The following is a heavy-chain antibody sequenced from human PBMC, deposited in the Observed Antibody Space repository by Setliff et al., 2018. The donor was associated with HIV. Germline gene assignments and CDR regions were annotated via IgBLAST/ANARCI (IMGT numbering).Heavy chain of an antibody. Sequence: ASVKVSCKTSGYTFSGYYLHWVRLAPGRGLEWMGWINPNSGAKNYARNFQGRVTMTRDTSISTAYMDLSSLTSDDTAVYYCARASIGSTALWNHWGRGTLVTVSS. V-gene: IGHV1-2*02. CDR1: GYTFSGYY. CDR2: INPNSGAK. CDR3: ARASIGSTALWNH. D-gene: IGHD6-6*01. J-gene: IGHJ4*02.